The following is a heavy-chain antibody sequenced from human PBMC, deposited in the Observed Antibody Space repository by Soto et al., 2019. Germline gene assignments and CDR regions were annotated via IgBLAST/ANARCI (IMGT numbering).Heavy chain of an antibody. V-gene: IGHV4-30-2*01. CDR2: IYHSGST. CDR3: ARAGGLGAVAVDY. J-gene: IGHJ4*02. D-gene: IGHD6-19*01. CDR1: GGSISSGGYS. Sequence: QLQLQESGSGLVKPSQTLSLTCAVSGGSISSGGYSWSWIRQPPGKGLEWIGYIYHSGSTYYNPSPTGRVTISVDRSKNQFSLKLSSVTAADTAVYYCARAGGLGAVAVDYWGQGTLVTVSS.